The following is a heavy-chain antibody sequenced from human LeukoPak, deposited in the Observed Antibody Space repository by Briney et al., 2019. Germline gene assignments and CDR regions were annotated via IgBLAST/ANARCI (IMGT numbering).Heavy chain of an antibody. CDR3: AKDLSGWLAYYFDY. J-gene: IGHJ4*02. CDR2: ISSDGTNK. V-gene: IGHV3-30*04. CDR1: RFTFRNYA. Sequence: PGGSLRLSCAASRFTFRNYAMHWVRQAPGKGLEWVAVISSDGTNKDYADSVKGRFTISRDNSKNTLYLQMNSLRAEDTAVYYCAKDLSGWLAYYFDYWGQGTLVTVSS. D-gene: IGHD6-19*01.